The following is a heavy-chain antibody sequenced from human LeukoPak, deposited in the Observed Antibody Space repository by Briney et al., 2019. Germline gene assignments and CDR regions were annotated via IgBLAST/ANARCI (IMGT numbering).Heavy chain of an antibody. D-gene: IGHD3-22*01. Sequence: PGGSLRLSCAASGFTFDDYAMHWVRQAPGKGLEWVSLISWDGGSTYYADSVKGRFTISRDNSKNSLYLQMNSLRAEDTALYYCATGNTYYYDSSGYDNLDYWGQGTLVTVSS. J-gene: IGHJ4*02. V-gene: IGHV3-43D*03. CDR3: ATGNTYYYDSSGYDNLDY. CDR2: ISWDGGST. CDR1: GFTFDDYA.